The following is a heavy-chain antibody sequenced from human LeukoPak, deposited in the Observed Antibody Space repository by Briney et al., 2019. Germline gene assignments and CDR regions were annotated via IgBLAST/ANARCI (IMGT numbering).Heavy chain of an antibody. CDR1: GFTFSSYG. Sequence: GGSLRLSCAASGFTFSSYGMSWVRQAPGKGLEWVANKKQDGSEKYYVDSVKGRFTISRDNAKNSLYLQMNTLRAEDMALYYCAKGGGGRLMYYYYMDVWGKGTTVTVSS. CDR2: KKQDGSEK. J-gene: IGHJ6*03. V-gene: IGHV3-7*03. CDR3: AKGGGGRLMYYYYMDV. D-gene: IGHD3-16*01.